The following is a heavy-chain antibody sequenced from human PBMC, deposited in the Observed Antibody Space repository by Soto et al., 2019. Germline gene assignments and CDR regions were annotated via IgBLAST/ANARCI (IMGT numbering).Heavy chain of an antibody. CDR2: ISGSGEST. D-gene: IGHD2-15*01. J-gene: IGHJ6*02. V-gene: IGHV3-23*01. Sequence: GGSLRLSCAASGFTFTNYAMNWVRQAPGKWLEWVSVISGSGESTYYADSVKGRFTISRDNSKNTLYLQMNSLRAEDTAVYFCAKDFGDIVVVVLAPYGMDVWGLGXTVTVFS. CDR1: GFTFTNYA. CDR3: AKDFGDIVVVVLAPYGMDV.